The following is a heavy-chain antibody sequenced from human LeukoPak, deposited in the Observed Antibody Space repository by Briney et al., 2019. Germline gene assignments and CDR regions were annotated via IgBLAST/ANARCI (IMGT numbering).Heavy chain of an antibody. CDR2: VNRDGSET. CDR3: ARNNGMDV. V-gene: IGHV3-7*03. J-gene: IGHJ6*02. CDR1: GFALSSHW. Sequence: GSLRLSCAASGFALSSHWMTWVRQVPGRGPEWMANVNRDGSETYYLDSVKGRFTISKDNAKNSLYLQMNSLRAEDTALYHCARNNGMDVWGQGTTVIVSS.